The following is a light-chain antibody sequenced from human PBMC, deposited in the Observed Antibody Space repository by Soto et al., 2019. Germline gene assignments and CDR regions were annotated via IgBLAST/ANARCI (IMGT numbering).Light chain of an antibody. CDR1: QSVDSSY. CDR3: QQYGSYPLT. CDR2: ETS. J-gene: IGKJ4*01. V-gene: IGKV3-20*01. Sequence: EVVLTQSPGALSLSPGERATLPCRASQSVDSSYFAWYQQRPGQAPRLLIYETSSRATGIPDRFSGSGSGTDFTLTVSRLEPEDFAVYFCQQYGSYPLTFGGGTKVEIK.